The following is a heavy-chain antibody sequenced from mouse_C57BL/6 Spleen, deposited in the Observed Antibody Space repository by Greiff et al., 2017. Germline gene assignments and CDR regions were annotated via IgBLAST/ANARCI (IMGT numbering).Heavy chain of an antibody. D-gene: IGHD2-3*01. J-gene: IGHJ4*01. CDR2: IDPSDSYT. V-gene: IGHV1-59*01. CDR1: GYTFTSYW. CDR3: ARGDDGYYYAMDY. Sequence: QVQLQQPGAELVRPGTSAKLSCKASGYTFTSYWMHWVKQRPGQGLEWIGVIDPSDSYTNYNQKFKGKATLTVDTSSSTAYMQLSSLTSEDSAVYYCARGDDGYYYAMDYWGQGTSVTVSS.